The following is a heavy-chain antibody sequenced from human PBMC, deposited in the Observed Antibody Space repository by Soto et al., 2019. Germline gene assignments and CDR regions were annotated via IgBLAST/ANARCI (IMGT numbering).Heavy chain of an antibody. CDR2: ISYHGSDK. Sequence: QVQLVESGGGVVQPGRSLRLSCAASGFTFSNYGMHWVRQAPGKGREWVAVISYHGSDKYDAESVTGRFTISRDNSKNPLYRQMDSLRAEDTAVYYCAKDQLTTTVTTVGYWGQGTLVTVSS. D-gene: IGHD4-17*01. CDR1: GFTFSNYG. J-gene: IGHJ4*02. V-gene: IGHV3-30*18. CDR3: AKDQLTTTVTTVGY.